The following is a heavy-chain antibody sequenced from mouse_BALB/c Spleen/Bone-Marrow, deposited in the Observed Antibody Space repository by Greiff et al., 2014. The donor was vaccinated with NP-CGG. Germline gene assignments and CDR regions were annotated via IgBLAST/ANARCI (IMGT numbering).Heavy chain of an antibody. J-gene: IGHJ3*01. CDR2: IWDGGSI. CDR3: ARALNWDGGAWFAY. D-gene: IGHD4-1*01. Sequence: VKLVESGPGLVAPSQSLSITCTVSGFSLTGYGVNWVRQPPGKGLEWLGIIWDGGSIDYNSALKSRLSISKDNSKSQVFLKMNSLQTADTARYYCARALNWDGGAWFAYWGQGTLVTVSA. CDR1: GFSLTGYG. V-gene: IGHV2-6-7*01.